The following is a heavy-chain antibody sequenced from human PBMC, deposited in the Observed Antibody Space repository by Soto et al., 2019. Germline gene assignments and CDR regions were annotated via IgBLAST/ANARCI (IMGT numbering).Heavy chain of an antibody. CDR3: VKARYSSNRGYFDY. CDR2: LDGSGSHT. V-gene: IGHV3-23*01. Sequence: EVQLLESGGGFLQPGGSLRLSCAASGFTFSNETMSWVRQAPGRGLEWVSSLDGSGSHTFHADSVKGRFTISRDNSKNTVYLQMNSLRAEDTAVYYCVKARYSSNRGYFDYWGQGTVVSVSS. CDR1: GFTFSNET. D-gene: IGHD1-26*01. J-gene: IGHJ4*02.